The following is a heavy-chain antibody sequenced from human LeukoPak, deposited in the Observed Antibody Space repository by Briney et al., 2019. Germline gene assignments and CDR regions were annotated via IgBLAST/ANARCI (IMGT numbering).Heavy chain of an antibody. V-gene: IGHV1-69*13. CDR1: GGTFSSYA. CDR3: ARDGYSSSSFTPLDY. D-gene: IGHD6-6*01. J-gene: IGHJ4*02. Sequence: GASVKVSYKASGGTFSSYAISWVRQAPGQGLEWIGGIIPIFGTANYAQKFQGRVTITADESTSTAYMELSSLRSEDTAVYYCARDGYSSSSFTPLDYWGQGTLVTVSS. CDR2: IIPIFGTA.